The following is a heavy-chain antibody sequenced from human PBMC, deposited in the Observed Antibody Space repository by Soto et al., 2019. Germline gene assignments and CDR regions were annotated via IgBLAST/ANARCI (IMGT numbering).Heavy chain of an antibody. CDR2: IKPDGSEK. CDR1: GISTSSYW. CDR3: AREVPVLYDILTGYTSRSDYFDY. D-gene: IGHD3-9*01. J-gene: IGHJ4*02. Sequence: SLRLSCAASGISTSSYWMSWVRQAPGKVLEWWDNIKPDGSEKYYVDSVKGRFNISRDNAKNSLYLQMNSLRAEDTAVYYCAREVPVLYDILTGYTSRSDYFDYWGQGTLVTVPS. V-gene: IGHV3-7*01.